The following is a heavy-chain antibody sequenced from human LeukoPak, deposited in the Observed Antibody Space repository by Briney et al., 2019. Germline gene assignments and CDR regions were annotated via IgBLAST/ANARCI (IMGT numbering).Heavy chain of an antibody. J-gene: IGHJ3*01. V-gene: IGHV4-39*01. Sequence: SETLSLTCSVSGVSIYSSTYYWAWIRQPPGKGLEFIGSIYYNEDTFHNPSLKSRLTISVDTSANLFSLRLTSVTAADTATYYCARQLAAGNDGFDVWGQGTVVTVSS. CDR2: IYYNEDT. CDR3: ARQLAAGNDGFDV. CDR1: GVSIYSSTYY. D-gene: IGHD2-15*01.